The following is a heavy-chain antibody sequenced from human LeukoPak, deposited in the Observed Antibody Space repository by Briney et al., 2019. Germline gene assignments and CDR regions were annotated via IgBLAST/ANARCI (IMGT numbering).Heavy chain of an antibody. CDR3: AKDGQGELRYFVYLDY. D-gene: IGHD3-9*01. Sequence: GRSLRLSCAASGFTFSSYGMHWVRQAPGKGLEWVAVISYDGSNKYYADSVKGRFTISRDNSKNTLYLQMNSLRAEDTAVYYCAKDGQGELRYFVYLDYWGQGTLVTVSS. CDR2: ISYDGSNK. J-gene: IGHJ4*02. V-gene: IGHV3-30*18. CDR1: GFTFSSYG.